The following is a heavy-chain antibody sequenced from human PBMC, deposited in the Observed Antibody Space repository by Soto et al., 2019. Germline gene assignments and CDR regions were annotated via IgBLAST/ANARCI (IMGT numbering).Heavy chain of an antibody. Sequence: GGSLRLSCVASGFAFSSFGMHWVRQAPGKGLEWVAFISHDGSKKKFVDSVKGRFTISRDDSGNTLYLQMNSLRADDTAVYFCEKDWKDANYDYGTDGWGQGTTVTVSS. D-gene: IGHD1-1*01. CDR2: ISHDGSKK. CDR1: GFAFSSFG. J-gene: IGHJ6*02. V-gene: IGHV3-30*18. CDR3: EKDWKDANYDYGTDG.